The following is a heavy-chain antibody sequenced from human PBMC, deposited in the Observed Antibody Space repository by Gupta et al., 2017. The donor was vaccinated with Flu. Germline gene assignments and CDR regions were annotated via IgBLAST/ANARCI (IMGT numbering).Heavy chain of an antibody. V-gene: IGHV3-33*01. CDR2: IWYDGSNK. CDR3: ARVSTGDNGPFDY. D-gene: IGHD7-27*01. CDR1: GFTFSSYG. J-gene: IGHJ4*02. Sequence: QVQLVESGGGVVQPGRSRRLSCAASGFTFSSYGMHGARQAPGKGLEWVAVIWYDGSNKYYADSVKGRFTISRDNSKNTLYLQMNSLRAEDTAVYYCARVSTGDNGPFDYWGQGTLVTVSS.